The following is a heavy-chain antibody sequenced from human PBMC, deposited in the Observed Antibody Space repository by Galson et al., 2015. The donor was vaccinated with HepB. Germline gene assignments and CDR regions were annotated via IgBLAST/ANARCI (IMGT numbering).Heavy chain of an antibody. V-gene: IGHV3-23*04. CDR3: ARDRKQQLVSALFYYYYGMDV. D-gene: IGHD6-13*01. CDR1: GFTFSDYA. J-gene: IGHJ6*02. CDR2: FRGSGDST. Sequence: QLVESGGGLVQPGGSLRLSCAASGFTFSDYAMSWVRRATGRGLEWVSSFRGSGDSTYYADSVKGRFTISRDNSKNTLSLQMNSLRAVDTAVYYCARDRKQQLVSALFYYYYGMDVWGQGTTVTVSS.